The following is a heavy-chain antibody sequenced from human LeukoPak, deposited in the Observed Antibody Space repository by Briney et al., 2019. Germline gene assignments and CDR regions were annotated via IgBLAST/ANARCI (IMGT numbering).Heavy chain of an antibody. J-gene: IGHJ5*02. V-gene: IGHV1-2*02. Sequence: ASVKVSCKASGYTFTGYYMHWVRQAPGQGLEWMGWINPNSGGTNYAQKFQGRVTMTRDTSISTAYMELSRLRSDDTAVYYCARKVPNDSSGYYYRGQFDPWGQGTLVTVSS. CDR3: ARKVPNDSSGYYYRGQFDP. CDR2: INPNSGGT. D-gene: IGHD3-22*01. CDR1: GYTFTGYY.